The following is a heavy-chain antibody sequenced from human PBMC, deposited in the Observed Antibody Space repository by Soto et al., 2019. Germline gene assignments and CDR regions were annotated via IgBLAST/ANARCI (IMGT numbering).Heavy chain of an antibody. CDR2: ISSSSSYI. Sequence: TGGSLRLSCAASGFTFSSYSMNWVRQAPGKGLEWVSSISSSSSYIYYADSVKGRFTISRDNAKNSLYLQMNSLRAEDTAVYYCARDRASMRFLEWLTPGPWGQGTLVTVSS. J-gene: IGHJ5*02. CDR3: ARDRASMRFLEWLTPGP. D-gene: IGHD3-3*01. V-gene: IGHV3-21*01. CDR1: GFTFSSYS.